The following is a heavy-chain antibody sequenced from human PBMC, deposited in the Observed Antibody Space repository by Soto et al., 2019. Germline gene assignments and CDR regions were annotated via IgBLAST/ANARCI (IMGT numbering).Heavy chain of an antibody. CDR2: MFVVGLT. D-gene: IGHD3-10*01. CDR1: GDSISSGGYS. CDR3: ARARRGFDP. J-gene: IGHJ5*02. Sequence: QVQLQESGSGLVRPSETLSLTCAVSGDSISSGGYSWNWIRQVPGQGLEWIGHMFVVGLTFYNPSLKSRVSMSMDKSQNHFSLTLTSVTAADTAMYFCARARRGFDPWGQGTLVVVSS. V-gene: IGHV4-30-2*01.